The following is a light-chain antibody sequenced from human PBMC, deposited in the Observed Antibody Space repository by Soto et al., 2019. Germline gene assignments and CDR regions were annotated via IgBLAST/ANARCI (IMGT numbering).Light chain of an antibody. J-gene: IGKJ1*01. V-gene: IGKV3-20*01. CDR3: QQYVSSPWA. Sequence: IVLAQSPGTLSLSPGESATLSCRASQSVSSSCLAWYQQKAGQAPRLLIYGASRRATGIPDRFSGSGSGTDFTLTISRLEPEDFALYYCQQYVSSPWAFAQGTKVEI. CDR2: GAS. CDR1: QSVSSSC.